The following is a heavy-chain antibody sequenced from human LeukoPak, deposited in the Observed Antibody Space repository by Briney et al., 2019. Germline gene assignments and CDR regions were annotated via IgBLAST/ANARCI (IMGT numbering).Heavy chain of an antibody. Sequence: PGGSLRLSCAASGFTFNTYEMNWVRQAPGKGLEWVSYISSSGNTIYYADSVKGRFTISRDNAKNSLYLQMNSLRAEDTAVYYCARAHYDNSGYPIDYWGQGTLVTVSS. J-gene: IGHJ4*02. D-gene: IGHD3-22*01. CDR2: ISSSGNTI. CDR1: GFTFNTYE. V-gene: IGHV3-48*03. CDR3: ARAHYDNSGYPIDY.